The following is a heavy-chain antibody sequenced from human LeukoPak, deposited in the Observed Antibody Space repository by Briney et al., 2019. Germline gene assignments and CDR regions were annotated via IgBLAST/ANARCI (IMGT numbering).Heavy chain of an antibody. CDR3: GRDRSGWYDY. D-gene: IGHD6-19*01. CDR2: IIPIFGRA. J-gene: IGHJ4*02. CDR1: GGTFISYG. V-gene: IGHV1-69*01. Sequence: SVKVSCKASGGTFISYGISWVRQAPGRGLEWMGGIIPIFGRANYAQKFQGSVTITPDQSTSTAYMELSSLRSEDTAVYYCGRDRSGWYDYWGQGTLVTVSS.